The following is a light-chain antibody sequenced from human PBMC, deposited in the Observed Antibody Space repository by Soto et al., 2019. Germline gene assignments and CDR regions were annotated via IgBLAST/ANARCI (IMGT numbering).Light chain of an antibody. V-gene: IGKV1-39*01. CDR2: AAS. CDR3: QQCYSTSYT. CDR1: QSIANY. J-gene: IGKJ2*01. Sequence: DIQMTQSPSSLSASVGDRVTITCRASQSIANYLNWYQQTPRKAPKLLIYAASTLQTGVPSRFSGSGSGTDFTLTISSLQPEDLGTYYCQQCYSTSYTFGQGAKLEIK.